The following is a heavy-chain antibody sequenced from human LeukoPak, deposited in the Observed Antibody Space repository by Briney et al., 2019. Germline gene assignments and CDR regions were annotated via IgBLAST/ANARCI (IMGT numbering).Heavy chain of an antibody. J-gene: IGHJ4*02. CDR1: GGSISSGSYY. CDR3: ARMCTAMVKAGQRIDY. Sequence: SETLSLTCTVSGGSISSGSYYWSWIRQPAGKGLEWIGRIYTSGSTNYNPSLKSRVTISVDTSKNQFSLKLSSVTAADTAVYYCARMCTAMVKAGQRIDYWGQGTLVTVSS. D-gene: IGHD5-18*01. CDR2: IYTSGST. V-gene: IGHV4-61*02.